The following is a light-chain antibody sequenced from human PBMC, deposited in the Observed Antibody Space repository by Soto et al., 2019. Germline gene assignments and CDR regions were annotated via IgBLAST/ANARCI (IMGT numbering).Light chain of an antibody. CDR2: DAS. J-gene: IGKJ5*01. CDR1: QSVSSY. CDR3: QQRSNWPIT. V-gene: IGKV3-11*01. Sequence: EIVLTHSPATLSLSPGERATLSCRASQSVSSYLAWYQQKPGQAPRLLIYDASNRATGIPARFSGSGSGTDFTLTISSLEPEEFAVYYCQQRSNWPITFGQGTRLEIK.